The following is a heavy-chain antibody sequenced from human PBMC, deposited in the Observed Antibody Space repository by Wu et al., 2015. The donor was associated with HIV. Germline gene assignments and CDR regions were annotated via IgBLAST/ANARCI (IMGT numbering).Heavy chain of an antibody. V-gene: IGHV1-18*01. D-gene: IGHD1-26*01. CDR3: AREVRRTLSVGDVSLNDY. CDR1: GYIFISHG. Sequence: VQLKQSGPELKKPGASVRVSCQTSGYIFISHGINWARQAPGQGLEWIGWISGYNGNTNYDEHFEGRVTMTIDASRNTSYMELRNLRLDDTAMYFCAREVRRTLSVGDVSLNDYWGQGSLVTVSS. CDR2: ISGYNGNT. J-gene: IGHJ4*02.